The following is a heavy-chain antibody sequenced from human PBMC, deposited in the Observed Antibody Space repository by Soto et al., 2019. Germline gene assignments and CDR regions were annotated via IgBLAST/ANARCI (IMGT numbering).Heavy chain of an antibody. CDR1: GGSISSYY. Sequence: PSETLSLTCTVSGGSISSYYWSWIRQPPGRGLEWIAYIRYSGSTNYNPSLKSRVTISVDASKNQFSLNLSSLTAADTAVYYCARHGSYSDRLYAFDIWGQGTMVTVSS. CDR3: ARHGSYSDRLYAFDI. CDR2: IRYSGST. J-gene: IGHJ3*02. D-gene: IGHD2-15*01. V-gene: IGHV4-59*08.